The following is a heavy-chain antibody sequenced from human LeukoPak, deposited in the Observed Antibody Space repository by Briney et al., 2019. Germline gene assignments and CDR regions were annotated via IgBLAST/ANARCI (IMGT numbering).Heavy chain of an antibody. CDR3: ARDYRGIAALRNNYLYYQEV. V-gene: IGHV1-69*13. D-gene: IGHD6-13*01. Sequence: SVKVSCKASGGTFSSHAISWVRQAPGQGLEWMGGIIPIFGTADYAQKFQGRVTFTADESTSTAYMELSSLRSEDTALYYCARDYRGIAALRNNYLYYQEVWGKGTTVNGS. CDR1: GGTFSSHA. CDR2: IIPIFGTA. J-gene: IGHJ6*03.